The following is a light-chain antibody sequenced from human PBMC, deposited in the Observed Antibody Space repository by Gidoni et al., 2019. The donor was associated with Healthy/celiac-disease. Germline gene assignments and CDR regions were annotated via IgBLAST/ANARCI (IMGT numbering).Light chain of an antibody. V-gene: IGKV3-20*01. CDR3: QQYGSSPT. CDR1: QSVSSSY. CDR2: GAS. J-gene: IGKJ4*01. Sequence: EIVLTQSPGTLSLSPGERATLSCRASQSVSSSYLAWYQQKPGQAPRLLICGASSRATGIPDRFSGSGSGTDCTLTISRLEPEDFAVYYCQQYGSSPTFXGXTKVEIK.